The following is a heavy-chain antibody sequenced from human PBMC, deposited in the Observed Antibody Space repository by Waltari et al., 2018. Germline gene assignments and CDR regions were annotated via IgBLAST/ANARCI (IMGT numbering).Heavy chain of an antibody. CDR3: ARARDGYNPSEYGMDV. V-gene: IGHV3-53*01. J-gene: IGHJ6*02. CDR2: IYSVCTT. Sequence: EVQLVESGGGLIQPGGSLRLSCAASGFTVSSNYMSWVRQAPGTGLEWVAVIYSVCTTYYAASVKCRCTISRENSKNTMYLQMNSLRADDTAVYYCARARDGYNPSEYGMDVWGQGTTVTVSS. CDR1: GFTVSSNY. D-gene: IGHD5-12*01.